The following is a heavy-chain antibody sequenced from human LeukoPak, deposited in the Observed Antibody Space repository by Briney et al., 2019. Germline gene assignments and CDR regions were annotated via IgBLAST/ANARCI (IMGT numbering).Heavy chain of an antibody. CDR2: MSNDGTNE. CDR1: GITFRIYD. CDR3: AKSIRVIGTTALDY. J-gene: IGHJ4*02. D-gene: IGHD1-20*01. V-gene: IGHV3-30*18. Sequence: PGGSLRLSCAASGITFRIYDMHWVRQAPGQGLEWVAVMSNDGTNEYYGDSVKGRFTISRENSRNTLHLQMNSLRPDDTAVYYCAKSIRVIGTTALDYWGPGTLVTVSS.